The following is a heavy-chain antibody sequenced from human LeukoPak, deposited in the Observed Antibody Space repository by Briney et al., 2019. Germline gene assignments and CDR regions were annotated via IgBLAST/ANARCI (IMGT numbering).Heavy chain of an antibody. CDR1: VGTFSSYA. CDR2: IIPILGFA. D-gene: IGHD1-26*01. J-gene: IGHJ3*02. Sequence: GASVTVSLKGSVGTFSSYAISWVRQAPGQGLEWMGRIIPILGFANYAQKFQGRVTITADNSTSTAYTELSSLRSEDTAVYYCAREGVGATGGAFDIWGQGTIVTVSS. V-gene: IGHV1-69*04. CDR3: AREGVGATGGAFDI.